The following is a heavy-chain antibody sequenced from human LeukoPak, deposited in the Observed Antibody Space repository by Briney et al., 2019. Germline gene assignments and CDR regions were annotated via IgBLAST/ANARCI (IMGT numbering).Heavy chain of an antibody. CDR3: AASITPNAFDI. Sequence: PGGSLRLSCAASGFTFSSYEMNWVRQAPGKGLEWVSYISSSGSTIYYADSVKGRFTISRDNAKNSLYLQMNSLRAEDTAVYYCAASITPNAFDIWGQGTMVTVYS. J-gene: IGHJ3*02. V-gene: IGHV3-48*03. D-gene: IGHD4-23*01. CDR1: GFTFSSYE. CDR2: ISSSGSTI.